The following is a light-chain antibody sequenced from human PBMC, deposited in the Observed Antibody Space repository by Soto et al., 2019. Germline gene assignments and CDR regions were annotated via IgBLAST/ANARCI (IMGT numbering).Light chain of an antibody. CDR2: GAS. CDR1: QSVSSN. CDR3: QQYNSWPPLT. Sequence: EIVMTQSPATLSVSPGERATLSCRASQSVSSNLAWYQQKPGQAPRLLIYGASTRATGIPARFSGSGSGTEFTLTISSLQSVDLAVYYCQQYNSWPPLTFGGGTKVEIK. J-gene: IGKJ4*01. V-gene: IGKV3-15*01.